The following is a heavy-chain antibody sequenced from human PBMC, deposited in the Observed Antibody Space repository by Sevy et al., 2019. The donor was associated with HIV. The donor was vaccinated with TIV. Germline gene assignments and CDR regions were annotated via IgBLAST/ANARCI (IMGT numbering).Heavy chain of an antibody. CDR3: ARDQLGSIDY. J-gene: IGHJ4*02. Sequence: GGSLRLSCAVSGFTFSTYAMHWVRQAPGQGLECVAIVSSDGSEINYADSVKGRFTISRDNSRNILYLQMNSLRTEDTALYYCARDQLGSIDYWGQGTLVTVSS. D-gene: IGHD7-27*01. CDR2: VSSDGSEI. CDR1: GFTFSTYA. V-gene: IGHV3-30-3*01.